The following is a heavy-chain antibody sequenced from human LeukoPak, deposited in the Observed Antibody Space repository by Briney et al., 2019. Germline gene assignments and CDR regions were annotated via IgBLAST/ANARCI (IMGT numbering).Heavy chain of an antibody. CDR3: ARGKRDRYSYGPQDY. CDR2: INHSGST. D-gene: IGHD5-18*01. J-gene: IGHJ4*02. V-gene: IGHV4-34*01. CDR1: GGFFSGYY. Sequence: SENLSLTCAVYGGFFSGYYWSWIRQPPGKGLEWIGEINHSGSTNYNPSLKSRVTISVDTSKNQFSLKLSSVTAADTAVYYCARGKRDRYSYGPQDYWGQGTLVTVSS.